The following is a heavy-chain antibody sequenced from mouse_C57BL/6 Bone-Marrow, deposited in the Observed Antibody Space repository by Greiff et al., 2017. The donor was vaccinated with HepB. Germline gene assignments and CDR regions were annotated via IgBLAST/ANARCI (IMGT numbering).Heavy chain of an antibody. CDR1: GYTFTGSW. J-gene: IGHJ4*01. CDR3: ARGGVYGNLYSMDY. V-gene: IGHV1-9*01. Sequence: QVQLKQSGAELMKPGASVKLSCKATGYTFTGSWIEWVKQRPGHGLEWIGGILPGSGSTNYNEKFKGKATLTAETSPNTAYMQLSSLTTDDSAIYYCARGGVYGNLYSMDYWGQGTSVTVSS. D-gene: IGHD2-1*01. CDR2: ILPGSGST.